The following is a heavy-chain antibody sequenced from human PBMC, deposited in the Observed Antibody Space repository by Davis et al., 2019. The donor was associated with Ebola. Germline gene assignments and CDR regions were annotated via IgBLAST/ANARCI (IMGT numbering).Heavy chain of an antibody. V-gene: IGHV4-59*01. CDR1: GGSISSYY. Sequence: MPSETLSLTCTVSGGSISSYYWSWIRQPPGKGLEWIGYIYYSGSTNYNPSLKSRVTISVDTAKNQFSLKLSSVTAADTAVYYCARITMVQGVSNWFDPWGQGTLVTVSS. CDR3: ARITMVQGVSNWFDP. D-gene: IGHD3-10*01. CDR2: IYYSGST. J-gene: IGHJ5*02.